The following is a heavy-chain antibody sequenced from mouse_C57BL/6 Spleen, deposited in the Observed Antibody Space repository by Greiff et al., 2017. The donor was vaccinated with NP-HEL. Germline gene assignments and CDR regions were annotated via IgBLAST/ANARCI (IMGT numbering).Heavy chain of an antibody. CDR1: GFTFSSYA. D-gene: IGHD2-4*01. CDR2: ISDGGSYT. V-gene: IGHV5-4*01. J-gene: IGHJ2*01. Sequence: EVQLVESGGGLVKPGGSLKLSCAASGFTFSSYAMSWVRQTPEKRLEWVATISDGGSYTYYPDNVKGRFTISRDNAKNNLYLQMSHLKSEDTAMYYCARGSDDYDDYFDYWGQGTTLTVSS. CDR3: ARGSDDYDDYFDY.